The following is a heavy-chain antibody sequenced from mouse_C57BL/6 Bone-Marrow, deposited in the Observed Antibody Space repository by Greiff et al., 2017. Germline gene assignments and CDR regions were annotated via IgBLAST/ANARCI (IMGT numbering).Heavy chain of an antibody. CDR1: GYTFTSYW. CDR3: AREGAQAPYYFDD. J-gene: IGHJ2*01. D-gene: IGHD3-2*02. Sequence: QVQLQQPGAELVMPGASVKLSCKASGYTFTSYWMHWVKQRPGQGLEWIGEIDPSDSYTNYNQKFKGKSTLTVDKSSSTAYMQLSSLTSEDSAVDYCAREGAQAPYYFDDWGKGTTLTVSS. CDR2: IDPSDSYT. V-gene: IGHV1-69*01.